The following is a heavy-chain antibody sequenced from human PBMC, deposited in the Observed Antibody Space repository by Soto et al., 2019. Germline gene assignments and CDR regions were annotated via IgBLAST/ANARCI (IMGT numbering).Heavy chain of an antibody. CDR2: VSASGLNT. CDR3: ARESRFLEWLSLNWFDP. J-gene: IGHJ5*02. D-gene: IGHD3-3*01. Sequence: PGGSLRLSCAASGFTFSTYAMAWVRQAPGKGLEWVSGVSASGLNTDYADPVKGRFYISRDNAKNSLYLQMNSLRDEDTAVYYCARESRFLEWLSLNWFDPWGQGTLVTVSS. CDR1: GFTFSTYA. V-gene: IGHV3-23*01.